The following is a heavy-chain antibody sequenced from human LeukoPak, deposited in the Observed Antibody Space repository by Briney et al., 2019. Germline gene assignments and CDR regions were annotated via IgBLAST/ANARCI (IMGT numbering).Heavy chain of an antibody. CDR3: ASKYCSSTSCKKKGFDY. V-gene: IGHV1-69*02. CDR2: IIPILGIA. D-gene: IGHD2-2*01. CDR1: GGTFSSYT. J-gene: IGHJ4*02. Sequence: SVKVSCKASGGTFSSYTISWVRQAPGQGLEWMGRIIPILGIANYAQKFQGRVTITADKSTSTAYMELSSLRSEDAAVYYCASKYCSSTSCKKKGFDYWGEGTLVTVSS.